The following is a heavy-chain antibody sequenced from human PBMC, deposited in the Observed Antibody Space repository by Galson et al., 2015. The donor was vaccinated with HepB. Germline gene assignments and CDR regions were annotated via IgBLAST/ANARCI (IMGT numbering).Heavy chain of an antibody. V-gene: IGHV3-21*01. CDR2: ISSSSYI. J-gene: IGHJ4*02. Sequence: SLRLSCAASGFTFSSNSMNWVRQAPGKGLEWVSSISSSSYIYYADSVKGRFTISRDNAKNSLYLQMDSLRAEDTAVYYCARGEGIVGGGDFDYWGQGTLVTVSS. CDR3: ARGEGIVGGGDFDY. CDR1: GFTFSSNS. D-gene: IGHD1-26*01.